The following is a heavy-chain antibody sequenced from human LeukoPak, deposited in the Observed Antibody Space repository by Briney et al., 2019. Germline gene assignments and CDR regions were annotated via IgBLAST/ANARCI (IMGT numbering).Heavy chain of an antibody. D-gene: IGHD2-2*01. CDR2: ISSSSSYI. J-gene: IGHJ4*02. V-gene: IGHV3-21*04. CDR1: GFTFSSYS. Sequence: GGSLRLSCAASGFTFSSYSMNWVRQAPGKGLEWVSSISSSSSYIYYADSVKGRFTISRDNAKNSLYLQMNSLRAEDTAVYYCAKVDNIVVVPAACDYWGQGTLVTVSS. CDR3: AKVDNIVVVPAACDY.